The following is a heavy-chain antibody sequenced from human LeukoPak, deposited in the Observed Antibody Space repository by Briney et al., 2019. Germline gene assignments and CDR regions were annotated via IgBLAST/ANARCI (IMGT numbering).Heavy chain of an antibody. J-gene: IGHJ5*02. CDR1: GYTFTSYG. V-gene: IGHV1-18*01. Sequence: ASVKVSCKASGYTFTSYGISWVRQAPGQGLEWMGWISAYNGNTNYAQKLQGRVTMTTDTSTSTAYMELSSLRSEDTAVYYCARSAWFGEPREVPNWFDPWGQGTLVTVSS. CDR2: ISAYNGNT. D-gene: IGHD3-10*01. CDR3: ARSAWFGEPREVPNWFDP.